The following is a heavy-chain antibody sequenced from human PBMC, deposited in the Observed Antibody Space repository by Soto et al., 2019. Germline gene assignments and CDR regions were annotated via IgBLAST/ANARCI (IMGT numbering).Heavy chain of an antibody. V-gene: IGHV1-24*01. CDR1: GYTFTGYY. D-gene: IGHD2-21*02. CDR3: ATYFPRSDMTYAFDI. CDR2: FDPEDGET. J-gene: IGHJ3*02. Sequence: ASVKVSCKASGYTFTGYYMHWVRQAPGKGLEWMGGFDPEDGETIYAQKFQGRVTMTEDTSTDTAYMELSSLRSEDTAVYYCATYFPRSDMTYAFDIWGQGTMVTVSS.